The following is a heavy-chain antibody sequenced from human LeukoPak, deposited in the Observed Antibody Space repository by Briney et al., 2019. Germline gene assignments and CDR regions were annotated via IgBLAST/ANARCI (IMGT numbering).Heavy chain of an antibody. J-gene: IGHJ5*02. Sequence: ASVKVSCKASGGTFSSYAISWVRQAPGQGLEWMGWINPNSGGTNYAQKFQGRVTMTRDTSISTAYMELSRLRSDDTAVYYCARAQYYYDSSGYYRNNWFDPWGQGTLVTVSS. CDR1: GGTFSSYA. V-gene: IGHV1-2*02. CDR2: INPNSGGT. D-gene: IGHD3-22*01. CDR3: ARAQYYYDSSGYYRNNWFDP.